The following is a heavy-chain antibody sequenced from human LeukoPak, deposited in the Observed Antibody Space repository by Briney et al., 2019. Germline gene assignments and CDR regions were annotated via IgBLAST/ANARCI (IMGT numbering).Heavy chain of an antibody. V-gene: IGHV3-23*01. CDR3: AKASWVSNVDAVW. J-gene: IGHJ4*02. Sequence: GGSLRLSCAASGFTFNNYAMSWVRQAPVRGLEWVSSLRGNGDTFYADSVKGRFTLSRDDSRNTVYLQLNNLRVEDTAVYYCAKASWVSNVDAVWWGQGTLVTVSS. D-gene: IGHD1-1*01. CDR1: GFTFNNYA. CDR2: LRGNGDT.